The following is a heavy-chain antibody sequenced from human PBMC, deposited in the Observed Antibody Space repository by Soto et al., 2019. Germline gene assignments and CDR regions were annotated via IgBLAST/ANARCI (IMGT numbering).Heavy chain of an antibody. V-gene: IGHV3-48*02. D-gene: IGHD3-3*01. CDR2: ISTTSSSI. CDR3: ARKGVAFDY. CDR1: GFTFSSYS. Sequence: GGSLRLSCAASGFTFSSYSMNGVRQAPGKGLEWISYISTTSSSIYYADSVNGRFTISRDNAKNSLFLQMNSLRDEDTAVYYCARKGVAFDYWGQGALVTVSS. J-gene: IGHJ4*02.